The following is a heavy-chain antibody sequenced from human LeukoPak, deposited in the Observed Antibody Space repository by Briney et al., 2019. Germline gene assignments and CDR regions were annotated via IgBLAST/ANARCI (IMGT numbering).Heavy chain of an antibody. J-gene: IGHJ3*02. CDR1: GGSISGYY. D-gene: IGHD6-6*01. CDR2: IYYSGST. Sequence: PSETLSLTCTVSGGSISGYYWSWIRLPPGKGLEWIGNIYYSGSTNYNPSLKSRVTISVDTSKNQFSLNLRSVTAADTAVFYCARVHRLVPGPFHIWGQGTMVIVSS. CDR3: ARVHRLVPGPFHI. V-gene: IGHV4-59*01.